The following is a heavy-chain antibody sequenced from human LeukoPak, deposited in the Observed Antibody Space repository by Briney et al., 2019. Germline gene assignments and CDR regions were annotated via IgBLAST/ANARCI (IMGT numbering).Heavy chain of an antibody. V-gene: IGHV3-23*01. CDR3: AKDLGQQPYNWLDP. CDR1: GFTFSSYA. J-gene: IGHJ5*02. CDR2: ISGSGGST. Sequence: GGSLRLSCAASGFTFSSYAMSWVRQAPGKGLEWVSAISGSGGSTYYADSVKGRFTISRDNSKNTLYLQMNSLRAEDTAVYYCAKDLGQQPYNWLDPWGQGTLVTVSS. D-gene: IGHD6-13*01.